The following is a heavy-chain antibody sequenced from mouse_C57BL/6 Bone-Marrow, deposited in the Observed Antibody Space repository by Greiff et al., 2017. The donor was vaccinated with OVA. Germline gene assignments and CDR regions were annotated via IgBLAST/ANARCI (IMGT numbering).Heavy chain of an antibody. V-gene: IGHV1-63*01. Sequence: QVQLQQSGAELVRPGTSVKMSCKASGYTFTNYWIGWAKQRPGHGLEWIGDIYPGGGYTNYNEKFKGKATLTADKSSSTAYMQFSSLTSEDSAIYYCARWGPYDGYFFYYAMDYWGQGTSVTVSS. J-gene: IGHJ4*01. D-gene: IGHD2-3*01. CDR2: IYPGGGYT. CDR1: GYTFTNYW. CDR3: ARWGPYDGYFFYYAMDY.